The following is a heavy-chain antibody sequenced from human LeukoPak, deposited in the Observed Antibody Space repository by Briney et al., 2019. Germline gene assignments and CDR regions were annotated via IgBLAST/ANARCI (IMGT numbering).Heavy chain of an antibody. V-gene: IGHV4-59*08. CDR1: GGSISSYY. D-gene: IGHD6-19*01. CDR3: ARRAYSSGWYYFDY. J-gene: IGHJ4*02. CDR2: IFYSGST. Sequence: LSETLSLTCTVSGGSISSYYWSWIRQPPGKGLEWIGCIFYSGSTNYNPSLKSRVTISVDTSKNQFSLKLSSVTAADTAVYYCARRAYSSGWYYFDYWGQGTLVTVSS.